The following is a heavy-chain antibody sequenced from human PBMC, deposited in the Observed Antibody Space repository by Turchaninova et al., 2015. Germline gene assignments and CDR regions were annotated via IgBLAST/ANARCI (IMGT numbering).Heavy chain of an antibody. Sequence: QLTLKDSGPPLLKPTQTLTLTCRVVSLSLDNSGTGGGRIRQAPGKNLEWLSLVYWDDDKRYSPSLRNRLTITKDTSKNQVVLTMTNMDPVDTATYYCGHMGSGLLASYFGVVPTNAFDFWGQGILVIVSS. D-gene: IGHD3-3*01. CDR2: VYWDDDK. J-gene: IGHJ4*02. V-gene: IGHV2-5*02. CDR1: SLSLDNSGTG. CDR3: GHMGSGLLASYFGVVPTNAFDF.